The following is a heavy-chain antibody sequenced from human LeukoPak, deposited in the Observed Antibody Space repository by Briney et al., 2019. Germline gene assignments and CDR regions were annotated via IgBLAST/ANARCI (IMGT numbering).Heavy chain of an antibody. Sequence: GGSLRLSCAASGFTFSSYSMNWVRQAPGKGLEWVSYISSSSSTIYYADSVKGRFTISRDNAKNSLYLQMNSLRDEDTAVYYCASWENLLWFGETRDYWGQGTLVTVSS. D-gene: IGHD3-10*01. V-gene: IGHV3-48*02. CDR3: ASWENLLWFGETRDY. J-gene: IGHJ4*02. CDR2: ISSSSSTI. CDR1: GFTFSSYS.